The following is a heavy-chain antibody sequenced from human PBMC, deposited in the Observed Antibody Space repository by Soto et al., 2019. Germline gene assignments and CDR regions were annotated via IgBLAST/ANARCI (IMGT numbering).Heavy chain of an antibody. J-gene: IGHJ4*02. Sequence: SETLSLTCGVSGGSLSGATYSCTWIRQPPGKGLGWIGYIFPSGTTYYNPSLKSRVTISIDVSKNQFSLSLRSLTAADTAVYYCARSRQFDYWSQGTLVTVSS. CDR3: ARSRQFDY. V-gene: IGHV4-30-2*01. CDR1: GGSLSGATYS. CDR2: IFPSGTT.